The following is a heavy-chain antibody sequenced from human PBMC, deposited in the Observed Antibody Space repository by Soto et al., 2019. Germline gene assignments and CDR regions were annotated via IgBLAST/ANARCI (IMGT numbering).Heavy chain of an antibody. V-gene: IGHV4-30-4*01. J-gene: IGHJ5*02. CDR1: GGSISSGDYY. CDR2: IYYSGST. D-gene: IGHD6-13*01. CDR3: ARERPDGSRLDP. Sequence: QVQLQESGPGLVKPSQTLSLTCTVSGGSISSGDYYWSWLRQPPGKGVEWIGYIYYSGSTYYNPSLNSRVTIAVDTAKNQISLKLSTVTAADTAVYYCARERPDGSRLDPWGQGTLVTVSS.